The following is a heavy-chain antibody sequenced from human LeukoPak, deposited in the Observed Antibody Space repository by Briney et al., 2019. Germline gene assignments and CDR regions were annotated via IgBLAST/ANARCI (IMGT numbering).Heavy chain of an antibody. V-gene: IGHV3-21*01. CDR2: ISSSSSYI. CDR1: GFTFSSYS. J-gene: IGHJ4*02. Sequence: PGGSLRLSCAASGFTFSSYSMNWVRQAPGKGLEWVSSISSSSSYIYYADSVKGRFTISRDNAKNSLYLQMNSLRAEDTAVYYCARDSDYSRSYYYFDYWGQGALVTVSS. CDR3: ARDSDYSRSYYYFDY. D-gene: IGHD6-13*01.